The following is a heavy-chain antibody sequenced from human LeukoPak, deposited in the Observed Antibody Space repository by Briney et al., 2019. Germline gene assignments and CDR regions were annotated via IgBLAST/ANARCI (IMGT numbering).Heavy chain of an antibody. CDR2: ISGSGSAT. CDR1: GFTSSSDA. D-gene: IGHD6-19*01. Sequence: GASLRLSCAASGFTSSSDAMSWVRQAPGKGLNWVATISGSGSATYYADSAKDRFTISRDNSKNTLYLQMNSLRAEDTAVYYCAKFRPDDITVAATGYFDSWGQGTLVTVSS. V-gene: IGHV3-23*01. CDR3: AKFRPDDITVAATGYFDS. J-gene: IGHJ4*02.